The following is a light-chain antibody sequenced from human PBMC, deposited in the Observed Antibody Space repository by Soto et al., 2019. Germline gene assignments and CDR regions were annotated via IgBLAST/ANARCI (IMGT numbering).Light chain of an antibody. Sequence: QSVRTQPASVSGSPGQSITISCTLTSIDFGGYNYVSWYQQHPGKAPKLMIYEVSNRPSGVSNRFSGSKSGNTASLTISGLQAEDEADYYCSSYTSSSTLVFGTGTKVTVL. V-gene: IGLV2-14*01. CDR2: EVS. J-gene: IGLJ1*01. CDR3: SSYTSSSTLV. CDR1: SIDFGGYNY.